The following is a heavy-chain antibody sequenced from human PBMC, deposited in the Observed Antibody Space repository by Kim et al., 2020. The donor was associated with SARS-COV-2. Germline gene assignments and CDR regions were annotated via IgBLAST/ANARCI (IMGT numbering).Heavy chain of an antibody. D-gene: IGHD3-22*01. CDR1: GDSVSSNSAA. CDR3: ARASTYYYDSSGYGGTGFAY. J-gene: IGHJ4*02. Sequence: SQTLSLTCAISGDSVSSNSAAWNWIRQFPSRGLEWLGRTYYRSKWYNDYAVSVKSRITINPDTSKNQFSLQLNSVTPEDTAVYYCARASTYYYDSSGYGGTGFAYWGQGTLVTVSS. V-gene: IGHV6-1*01. CDR2: TYYRSKWYN.